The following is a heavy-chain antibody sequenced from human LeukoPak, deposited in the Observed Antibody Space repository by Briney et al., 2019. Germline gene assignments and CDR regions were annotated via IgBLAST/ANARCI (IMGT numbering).Heavy chain of an antibody. Sequence: KTSETLSLTCTVSGGSISSSSYYWGWIRQPPGKGLEWIGSIYYSGSTYYNPSLKSRVTISVDTSKNQFSLKLSSVTAADTAVYYCEGSSSYYYYYYMDVWGKGTTVTVSS. V-gene: IGHV4-39*07. CDR1: GGSISSSSYY. J-gene: IGHJ6*03. CDR2: IYYSGST. CDR3: EGSSSYYYYYYMDV. D-gene: IGHD6-13*01.